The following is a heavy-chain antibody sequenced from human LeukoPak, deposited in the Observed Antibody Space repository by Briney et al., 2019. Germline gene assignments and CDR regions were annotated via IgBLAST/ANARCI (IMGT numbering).Heavy chain of an antibody. CDR1: GGSFSGYY. CDR2: IYHSGST. J-gene: IGHJ4*02. D-gene: IGHD3-3*01. Sequence: PSETLSLTCAVYGGSFSGYYWSWIRQPPGKGLEWIGEIYHSGSTNYNPSLKSRVTISVDKSKNQFSLKLSSVTAADTAVYYCARSPVWSGSYFDYWGQGTLVTVSS. CDR3: ARSPVWSGSYFDY. V-gene: IGHV4-34*01.